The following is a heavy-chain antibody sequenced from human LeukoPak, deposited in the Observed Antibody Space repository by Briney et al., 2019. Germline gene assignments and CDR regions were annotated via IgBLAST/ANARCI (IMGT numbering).Heavy chain of an antibody. D-gene: IGHD2/OR15-2a*01. Sequence: SETLSLTCTVSGGAISSYYWSWSRQPPGKELEWIGYIYYSGSTNYNPSLKSRVTISVDTSKHQFSLKLSSVTAPDTPVYYWAGSGRYFPAFWFDPSGQGTLVTVSS. CDR2: IYYSGST. J-gene: IGHJ5*01. CDR3: AGSGRYFPAFWFDP. CDR1: GGAISSYY. V-gene: IGHV4-59*08.